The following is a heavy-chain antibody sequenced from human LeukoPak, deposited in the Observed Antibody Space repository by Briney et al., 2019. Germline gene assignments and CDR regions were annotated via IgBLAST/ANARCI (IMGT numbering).Heavy chain of an antibody. CDR2: ISWNSGSI. V-gene: IGHV3-9*01. CDR1: GFTFDDYA. J-gene: IGHJ6*02. D-gene: IGHD6-13*01. Sequence: GGSLRLSCAASGFTFDDYAMHWVRQAPGKGLEWVSGISWNSGSIGYADSVKGRFTISRDNAKNSLYLQMNSLRAEDTALYYCAKDIGIAAAGYYYYGMDAWGQGTTVTVSS. CDR3: AKDIGIAAAGYYYYGMDA.